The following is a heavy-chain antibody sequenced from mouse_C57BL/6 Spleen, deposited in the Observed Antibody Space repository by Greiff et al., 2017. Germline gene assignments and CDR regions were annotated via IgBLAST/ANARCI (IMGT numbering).Heavy chain of an antibody. CDR1: GYTFTSYW. J-gene: IGHJ3*01. D-gene: IGHD2-1*01. Sequence: QVQLQQPGAELVKPGASVKLSCKASGYTFTSYWMQWVKQRPGQGLEWIGEIDPSDSYTNYNQKFKGKATLTVDTSSSTAYMQLSSLTSEDSAVYYCANGNSFAYWGQGTLVTVSA. V-gene: IGHV1-50*01. CDR3: ANGNSFAY. CDR2: IDPSDSYT.